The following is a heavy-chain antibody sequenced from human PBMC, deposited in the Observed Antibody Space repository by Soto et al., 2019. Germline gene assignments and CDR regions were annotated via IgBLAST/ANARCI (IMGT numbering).Heavy chain of an antibody. D-gene: IGHD1-26*01. CDR1: GGTFSSYA. CDR2: IIPIFGTA. CDR3: ARNNRAPVGASRTDFYYYGMNV. J-gene: IGHJ6*01. V-gene: IGHV1-69*13. Sequence: SVKVSCKASGGTFSSYAISWVRQAPGQGLEWMGGIIPIFGTANYAQKFQGRVTITADESTSTAYMELSSLRSEDTAVYYCARNNRAPVGASRTDFYYYGMNVWAEGXPVIFYS.